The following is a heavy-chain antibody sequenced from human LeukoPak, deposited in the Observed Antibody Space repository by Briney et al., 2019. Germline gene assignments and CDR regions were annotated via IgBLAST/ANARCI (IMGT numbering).Heavy chain of an antibody. Sequence: GASVKVSCKASGYTFTGYYMHWVRQAAGQGLEWMGWINPNSGGTNYAQKFQGRVSMTRDTSISTAYMEVSRLRSDDTAVYYCARDTGTYWYFDLWGRGTLVTVSS. J-gene: IGHJ2*01. V-gene: IGHV1-2*02. CDR3: ARDTGTYWYFDL. D-gene: IGHD2-8*02. CDR1: GYTFTGYY. CDR2: INPNSGGT.